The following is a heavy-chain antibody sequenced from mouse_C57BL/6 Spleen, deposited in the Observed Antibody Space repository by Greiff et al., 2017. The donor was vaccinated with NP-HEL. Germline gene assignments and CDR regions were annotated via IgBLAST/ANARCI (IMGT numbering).Heavy chain of an antibody. J-gene: IGHJ4*01. CDR1: GFTFSSYA. D-gene: IGHD2-4*01. Sequence: EVMLVESGGGLVKPGGSLKLSCAASGFTFSSYAMSWVRQTPEKRLEWVATISDGGSYTYYPDNVKGRFTISRDNAKNNLYLQMSHLKSEDTAMYYCARDRRDYDGYAMDYWGQGTSVTVSS. V-gene: IGHV5-4*01. CDR2: ISDGGSYT. CDR3: ARDRRDYDGYAMDY.